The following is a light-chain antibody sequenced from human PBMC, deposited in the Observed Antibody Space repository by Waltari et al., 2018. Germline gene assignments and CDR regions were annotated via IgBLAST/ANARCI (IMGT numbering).Light chain of an antibody. V-gene: IGKV2D-29*01. CDR2: EVS. J-gene: IGKJ2*01. CDR3: QQYYDTSLT. CDR1: QSLLHSDGKTF. Sequence: DILMTQTPLSLSVTPGQPASISCKSSQSLLHSDGKTFLFWYLQKPGQAPQLQLYEVSKRFCGVPDRLSGSGSGTDVSLTISSLQAEDVATYFCQQYYDTSLTFGQGTKLEIK.